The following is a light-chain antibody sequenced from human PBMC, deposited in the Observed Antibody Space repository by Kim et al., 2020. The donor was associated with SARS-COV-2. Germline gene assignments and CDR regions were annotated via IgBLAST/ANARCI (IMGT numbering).Light chain of an antibody. V-gene: IGLV7-43*01. J-gene: IGLJ2*01. Sequence: QAVVTQEPSLTVSPGGTVTLTCASSTGAVTSGYFPSWFQQKVGQAPRALIFNTSNKHSWTPARFSGSLLGGKAALTLSGVQPEDEADYYCQLYYGAALVLFGGGTQLTVL. CDR1: TGAVTSGYF. CDR2: NTS. CDR3: QLYYGAALVL.